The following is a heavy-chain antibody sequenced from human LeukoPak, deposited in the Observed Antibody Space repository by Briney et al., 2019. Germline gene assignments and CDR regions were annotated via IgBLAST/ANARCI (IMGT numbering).Heavy chain of an antibody. D-gene: IGHD5-24*01. V-gene: IGHV3-21*01. J-gene: IGHJ4*02. Sequence: PGGSLRLSCAASGFTFSSYSMNWVRQAPGKGLEWVSSISSSSYIYCADSVKGRFTISRDNDKNSLYLQMNSLRAEDTAVYYCARGTDGYNYDQTYYFGYWGQGTLVTVSS. CDR2: ISSSSYI. CDR1: GFTFSSYS. CDR3: ARGTDGYNYDQTYYFGY.